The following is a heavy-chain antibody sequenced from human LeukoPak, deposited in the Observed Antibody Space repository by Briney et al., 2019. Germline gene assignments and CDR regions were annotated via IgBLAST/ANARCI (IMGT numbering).Heavy chain of an antibody. Sequence: GGSLRLSCAASGFTFSSYSTNWVRQAPGKGLEWVSSISSSSSYIYYADSVKGRFTISRDNAKNSLYLQMNSLRAEDTAVYYCARGGYSGYAYNLNAFDIWGQGTMVTVSS. D-gene: IGHD5-12*01. CDR3: ARGGYSGYAYNLNAFDI. CDR1: GFTFSSYS. V-gene: IGHV3-21*01. CDR2: ISSSSSYI. J-gene: IGHJ3*02.